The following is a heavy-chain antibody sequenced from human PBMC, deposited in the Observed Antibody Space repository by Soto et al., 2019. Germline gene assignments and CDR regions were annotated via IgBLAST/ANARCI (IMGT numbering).Heavy chain of an antibody. J-gene: IGHJ4*02. CDR3: AGTLRTTVTSRTGFDY. Sequence: EVQLVESGGGLVKPGGSLRLSCAASGFTFSSYSMNWVRQAPGKGLEWVSSISSSSSYIYYADSVKGRFTISRDNAKNSLYLQMNSLRAEDTAVYYCAGTLRTTVTSRTGFDYWGQGTLVTVSS. D-gene: IGHD4-17*01. V-gene: IGHV3-21*01. CDR1: GFTFSSYS. CDR2: ISSSSSYI.